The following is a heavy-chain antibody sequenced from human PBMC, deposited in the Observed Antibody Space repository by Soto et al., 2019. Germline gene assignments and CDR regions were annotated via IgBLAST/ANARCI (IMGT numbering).Heavy chain of an antibody. D-gene: IGHD6-19*01. CDR2: IYPDDSDT. V-gene: IGHV5-51*01. J-gene: IGHJ4*02. CDR1: GYSFTSYW. CDR3: ARPLDTSGWYDY. Sequence: ESLTMSCTGSGYSFTSYWIALVRQMPGKGLELMGIIYPDDSDTRYSPSFQGQVTISADKSISTAYLQWSSLKASDTAMYYCARPLDTSGWYDYWGQGTLVTVSS.